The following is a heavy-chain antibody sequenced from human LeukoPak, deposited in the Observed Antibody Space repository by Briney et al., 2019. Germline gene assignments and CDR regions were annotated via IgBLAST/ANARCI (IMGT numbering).Heavy chain of an antibody. J-gene: IGHJ4*02. Sequence: ASVKVSCKASGGTFSSYAISWVRQAPGQGLERMGGIIPIFGTANYAQKFQGRVTITADKSTSTAYMELSSLRSEDTAVYYCATYLYYYDSSGYYYDSYFDYWGQGTLVTVSS. CDR1: GGTFSSYA. CDR3: ATYLYYYDSSGYYYDSYFDY. V-gene: IGHV1-69*06. CDR2: IIPIFGTA. D-gene: IGHD3-22*01.